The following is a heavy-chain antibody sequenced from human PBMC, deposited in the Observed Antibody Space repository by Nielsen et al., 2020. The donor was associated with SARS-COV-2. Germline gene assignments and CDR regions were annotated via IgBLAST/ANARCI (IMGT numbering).Heavy chain of an antibody. J-gene: IGHJ4*02. D-gene: IGHD2-15*01. CDR2: IIPILAIT. V-gene: IGHV1-69*04. CDR3: ARVDGHCSGGSCYSGVY. Sequence: WVRQAPGQGLEWMGRIIPILAITKYAQKFQGSVTITADESTSTAYMELSSLRSEDTAVYYCARVDGHCSGGSCYSGVYWGQGTLVTVSS.